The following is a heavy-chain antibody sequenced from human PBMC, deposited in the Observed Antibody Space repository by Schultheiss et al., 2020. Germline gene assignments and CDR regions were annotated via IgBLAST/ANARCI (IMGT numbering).Heavy chain of an antibody. Sequence: EYLKISCAASGFTFSAYWMHWVRQGPGKGLVWVSTINTDGTTTRYADSVRGRFTISRDNAKNTLSLQVNSLRAEDTALYYCVSDTSRAQDYWGQGSLVTVSS. V-gene: IGHV3-74*01. D-gene: IGHD1-26*01. CDR1: GFTFSAYW. J-gene: IGHJ4*02. CDR2: INTDGTTT. CDR3: VSDTSRAQDY.